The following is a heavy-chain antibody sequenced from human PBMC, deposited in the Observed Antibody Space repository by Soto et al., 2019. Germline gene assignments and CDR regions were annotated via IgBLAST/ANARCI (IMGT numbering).Heavy chain of an antibody. CDR3: ASGINYDLYYFDY. J-gene: IGHJ4*02. Sequence: ASVKVSCKASGYTFISYGISWVRQAPGQGLEWMGWISTYNGNTNYAQKLQGRVTMTTDTSTSTAYMELRSLRSDDKAVYYCASGINYDLYYFDYWGQGTLVTVSS. D-gene: IGHD1-26*01. CDR2: ISTYNGNT. CDR1: GYTFISYG. V-gene: IGHV1-18*01.